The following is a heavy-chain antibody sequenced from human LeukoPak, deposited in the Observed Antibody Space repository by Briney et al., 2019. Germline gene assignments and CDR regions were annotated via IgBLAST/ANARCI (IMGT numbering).Heavy chain of an antibody. J-gene: IGHJ4*02. Sequence: GGSLRLSCAASGFTFRNHCMHWVRQTPGKGLVWVSCISSDGSSTTYADSVEGRFTISRDNAKNTLYLQMNNLRGEDTAMFYCARDQRLTGRPHIDYWRQGTLVIVPS. V-gene: IGHV3-74*03. D-gene: IGHD6-6*01. CDR1: GFTFRNHC. CDR3: ARDQRLTGRPHIDY. CDR2: ISSDGSST.